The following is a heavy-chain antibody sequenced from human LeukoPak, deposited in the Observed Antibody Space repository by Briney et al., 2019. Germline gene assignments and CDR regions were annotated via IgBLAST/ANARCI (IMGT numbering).Heavy chain of an antibody. J-gene: IGHJ5*02. CDR2: ISAYNGNT. Sequence: ASVKVSCKASGGTFSSYAISWVRQAPGQGLEWMGWISAYNGNTNYAQKLQGRVTMTTDTSTSTAYMELRSLRSDDTAVYYCARVTYSSSSSVWFDPWGQGTLVTVSS. CDR1: GGTFSSYA. D-gene: IGHD6-6*01. CDR3: ARVTYSSSSSVWFDP. V-gene: IGHV1-18*01.